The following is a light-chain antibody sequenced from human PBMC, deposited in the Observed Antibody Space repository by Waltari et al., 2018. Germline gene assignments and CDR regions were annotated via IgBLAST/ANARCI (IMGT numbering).Light chain of an antibody. J-gene: IGKJ3*01. CDR2: AAS. V-gene: IGKV1-13*02. CDR3: QQFYRAPFT. CDR1: QGIGTT. Sequence: AIQLTQSPSSLSASVGNRVTITCRASQGIGTTLFWYQQQPGKTPTLLIYAASILESGVPSRFSGSGSGTDFTLTISSLQPVDFAAYYCQQFYRAPFTFGPGTTVDF.